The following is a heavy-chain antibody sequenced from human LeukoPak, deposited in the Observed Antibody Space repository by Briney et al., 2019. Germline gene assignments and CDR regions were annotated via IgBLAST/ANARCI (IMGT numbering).Heavy chain of an antibody. CDR2: ISSSGSTI. CDR3: VRDWGYDSSGYWQKYFDS. Sequence: GGSLRLSCAASGFTFSDYYMSWIRQAPGKGLEWVSYISSSGSTIYYADSVKGRFTISRDNAKNSLYLQMNSLRAEDTAVYYCVRDWGYDSSGYWQKYFDSWGQGTLVTVSS. CDR1: GFTFSDYY. V-gene: IGHV3-11*04. D-gene: IGHD3-22*01. J-gene: IGHJ4*02.